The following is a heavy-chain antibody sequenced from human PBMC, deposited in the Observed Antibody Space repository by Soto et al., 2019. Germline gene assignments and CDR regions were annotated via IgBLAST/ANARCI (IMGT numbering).Heavy chain of an antibody. CDR1: GFTFDDYA. V-gene: IGHV3-9*01. CDR3: AKDHGDV. CDR2: ISWNSGSI. Sequence: EVQLVESGGGLVQPGRSLRLSCAASGFTFDDYAMHWVRQAPGKGLEWVSGISWNSGSIGYADSVKGRFTISRDNAKNSLYLQMNSLRAEGTALYYCAKDHGDVWGKGTTVTVSS. J-gene: IGHJ6*04.